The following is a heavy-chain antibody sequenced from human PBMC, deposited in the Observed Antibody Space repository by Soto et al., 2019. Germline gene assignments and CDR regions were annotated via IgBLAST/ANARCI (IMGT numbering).Heavy chain of an antibody. CDR3: ARSIRGPRKFNGMDV. V-gene: IGHV2-70*13. CDR2: IERDDDDK. Sequence: SVPTLVNPTETLTLTCTFSGFSITSPGMSVSWIRQPPGRALEWLALIERDDDDKYYSTSLKTRLTISKDTRKNQVVLTMANMDPADTATYYCARSIRGPRKFNGMDVWGQGTTVTVSS. J-gene: IGHJ6*02. D-gene: IGHD1-20*01. CDR1: GFSITSPGMS.